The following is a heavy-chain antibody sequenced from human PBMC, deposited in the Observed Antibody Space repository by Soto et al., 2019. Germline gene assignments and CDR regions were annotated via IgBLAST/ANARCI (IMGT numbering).Heavy chain of an antibody. D-gene: IGHD1-1*01. CDR3: ATTGTGPYYYYGMDV. CDR1: GYSFTSYW. CDR2: IYPGDSDT. V-gene: IGHV5-51*01. Sequence: GESLKISCEGSGYSFTSYWIGWVRQMPGKGLEWMGIIYPGDSDTRYSPSFQGQVTISADKSISTAYLQWSSLKASDTAMYYCATTGTGPYYYYGMDVWGQGTTVTVSS. J-gene: IGHJ6*02.